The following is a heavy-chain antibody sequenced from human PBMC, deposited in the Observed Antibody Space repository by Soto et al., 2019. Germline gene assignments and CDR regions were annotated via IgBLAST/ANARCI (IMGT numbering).Heavy chain of an antibody. J-gene: IGHJ6*02. CDR1: GGSISSYY. CDR3: ARDRVDGAVGYCSGVSCYPDYYYYVMDV. CDR2: IYYSGST. V-gene: IGHV4-59*01. D-gene: IGHD2-15*01. Sequence: PSETLSLTCTVSGGSISSYYWSWIRQPPGKGLEWIGYIYYSGSTNYNPSLKSRVTISVDTSKNQFSLKLSSVTAADTAVYYCARDRVDGAVGYCSGVSCYPDYYYYVMDVWGQGSSVTVSS.